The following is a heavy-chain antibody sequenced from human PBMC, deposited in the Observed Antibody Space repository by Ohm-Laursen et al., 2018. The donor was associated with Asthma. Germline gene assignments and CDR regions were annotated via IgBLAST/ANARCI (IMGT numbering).Heavy chain of an antibody. CDR2: IKSKTDGGTT. CDR3: TPSAYDSSGYADY. Sequence: SLRLSCAAFGIALSDAWMSWVRQAPGKGLEWVGRIKSKTDGGTTDYAAPMKGRFTISRDDSKNTLYLQINSLKMEDTAVYYCTPSAYDSSGYADYWGQGTLVTVSS. V-gene: IGHV3-15*01. CDR1: GIALSDAW. D-gene: IGHD3-22*01. J-gene: IGHJ4*02.